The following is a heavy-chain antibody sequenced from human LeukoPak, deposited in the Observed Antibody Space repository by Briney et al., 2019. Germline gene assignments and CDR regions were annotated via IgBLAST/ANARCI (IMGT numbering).Heavy chain of an antibody. J-gene: IGHJ4*02. V-gene: IGHV1-69*02. Sequence: AASVKVSCKASGGTFSSYTISWVGQAPGQGLEWMGRIIPILGIANYAQKFQGRVTITADKSTSTAYMELSSLRSEDTAVYYCARGVHYDSSGYYFAYWGQGTLVTVSS. CDR2: IIPILGIA. CDR3: ARGVHYDSSGYYFAY. CDR1: GGTFSSYT. D-gene: IGHD3-22*01.